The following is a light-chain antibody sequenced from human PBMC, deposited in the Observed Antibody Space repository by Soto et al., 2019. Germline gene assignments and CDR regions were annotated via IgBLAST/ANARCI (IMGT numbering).Light chain of an antibody. CDR2: EVS. J-gene: IGLJ3*02. CDR1: SSDVGAYNY. Sequence: QSALTQPASVSGSPGQSITISCTGISSDVGAYNYVSWYQQHPGKVPKLMIYEVSNRPSGVSNRFSGSKSANTASLTISGLQAGDEADYYCSSYTSSSTWLFGGGTKLTVL. V-gene: IGLV2-14*01. CDR3: SSYTSSSTWL.